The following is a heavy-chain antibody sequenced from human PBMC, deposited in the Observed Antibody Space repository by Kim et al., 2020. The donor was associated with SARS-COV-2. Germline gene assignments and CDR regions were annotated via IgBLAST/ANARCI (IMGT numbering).Heavy chain of an antibody. CDR1: GITFSTSA. D-gene: IGHD5-12*01. V-gene: IGHV1-58*01. CDR3: AADLAWASGYWRFDS. CDR2: IVVGSGNT. J-gene: IGHJ4*02. Sequence: SVKVSCKTSGITFSTSAVQWVRQARGQRLEWLGLIVVGSGNTIYAQKLQERVTITRDMSTSTVYMELSSLTSEDTAVYFCAADLAWASGYWRFDSWGQGTLVTVSS.